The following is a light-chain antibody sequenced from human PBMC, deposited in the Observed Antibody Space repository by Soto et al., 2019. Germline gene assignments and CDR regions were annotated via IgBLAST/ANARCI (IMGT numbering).Light chain of an antibody. CDR3: QQYKSYPYT. Sequence: DLQMTQSPSTLSASVGDRVTITCRARQPISFWLAWYQQKPGKAPKLLIYKASTLQSGVPSRFSGSGSGTEFTLTISSLQPDDFATYYCQQYKSYPYTFGQGTKLEI. J-gene: IGKJ2*01. V-gene: IGKV1-5*03. CDR1: QPISFW. CDR2: KAS.